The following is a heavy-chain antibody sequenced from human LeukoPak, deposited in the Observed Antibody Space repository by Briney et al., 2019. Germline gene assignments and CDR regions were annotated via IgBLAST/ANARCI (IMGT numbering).Heavy chain of an antibody. D-gene: IGHD3-9*01. CDR1: GGSISSYY. Sequence: SETLSLTCTVSGGSISSYYWSWIRQPPGKGLEWIGYIYYSGSTNYNPSLKSRVTISVDTSKNQFSLTLSSVTAADTAVYYCASVDSNFDYWGQGTLVTVSS. CDR3: ASVDSNFDY. J-gene: IGHJ4*02. CDR2: IYYSGST. V-gene: IGHV4-59*01.